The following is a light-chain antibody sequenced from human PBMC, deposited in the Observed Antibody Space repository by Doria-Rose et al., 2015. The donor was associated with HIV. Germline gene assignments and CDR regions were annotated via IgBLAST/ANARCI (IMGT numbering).Light chain of an antibody. CDR3: QQFDSFPRT. CDR2: GAS. J-gene: IGKJ1*01. CDR1: QGISRY. Sequence: TQTPSFLSASVGVRVTITCRASQGISRYLAWYQQKPGKAPTLLICGASTLQRGVLSRLSGSGSGTEFTLTISSLQPEDFATYYCQQFDSFPRTFGQGTKVELK. V-gene: IGKV1-9*01.